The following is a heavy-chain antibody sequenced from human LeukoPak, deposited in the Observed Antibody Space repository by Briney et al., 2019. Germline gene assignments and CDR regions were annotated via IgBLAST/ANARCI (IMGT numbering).Heavy chain of an antibody. CDR1: GYTLTELS. D-gene: IGHD1-7*01. Sequence: ASVKVSCKVSGYTLTELSMHWVRQAPGKGLEWMGGFDPEDGETIYAQKFQGRVSMTEDTSTDTAYMELSILRSEDTAVYYCATGRTQRILYNWNYVVGSDWFDPWGQGTLVTVSS. CDR2: FDPEDGET. V-gene: IGHV1-24*01. J-gene: IGHJ5*02. CDR3: ATGRTQRILYNWNYVVGSDWFDP.